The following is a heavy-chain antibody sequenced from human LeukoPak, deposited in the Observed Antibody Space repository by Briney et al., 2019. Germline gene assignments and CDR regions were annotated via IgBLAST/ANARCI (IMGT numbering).Heavy chain of an antibody. CDR1: VYSFTSYW. J-gene: IGHJ6*04. V-gene: IGHV5-10-1*01. CDR3: ASSDMNGYGMDV. D-gene: IGHD3-9*01. Sequence: GESLNFSCTASVYSFTSYWLSWVRQMPGKGLEWMGRIDPSDSYTNYSPSFQGHVTISADKSISTAYLQWSSLKASDTAMYYCASSDMNGYGMDVWGKGTTVTVSS. CDR2: IDPSDSYT.